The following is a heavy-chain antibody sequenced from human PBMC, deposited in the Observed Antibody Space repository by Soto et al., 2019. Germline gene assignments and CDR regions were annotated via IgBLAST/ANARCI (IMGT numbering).Heavy chain of an antibody. J-gene: IGHJ4*02. D-gene: IGHD2-2*01. CDR2: IFSDGTI. CDR1: GASISSSSHY. CDR3: ARQVECGSTSCYGF. V-gene: IGHV4-39*01. Sequence: QVQLQESGPGLVKPSETRSLTCTVSGASISSSSHYWEWIRQPPGNGLEWIANIFSDGTIYYSPSLIRRVVVSVDTSENQLSLRLMSVTTADTALYYVARQVECGSTSCYGFWGQGTLVTVSS.